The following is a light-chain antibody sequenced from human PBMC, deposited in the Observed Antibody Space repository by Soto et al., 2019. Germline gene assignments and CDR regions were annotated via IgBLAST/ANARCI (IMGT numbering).Light chain of an antibody. CDR1: QSVLYSSNNKNY. Sequence: DIVMTQSPDSLAVSLGGWATINCKSSQSVLYSSNNKNYLAWYQQKPGQPPKLLIYGASTRESGVPDRFSGSGSGTDFTLTISRLQAEDVAVYYCQQYYGTPRTFGHGTKVEIK. CDR2: GAS. CDR3: QQYYGTPRT. V-gene: IGKV4-1*01. J-gene: IGKJ1*01.